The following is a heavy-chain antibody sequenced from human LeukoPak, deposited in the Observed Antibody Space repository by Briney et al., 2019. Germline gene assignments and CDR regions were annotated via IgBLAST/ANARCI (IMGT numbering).Heavy chain of an antibody. CDR1: GFTFSSYA. CDR2: ISGSGSNT. Sequence: GGSLRLSCAASGFTFSSYAMRWVRQAPGKGLEWVSSISGSGSNTYYADSVKGRFTISRDNSRNLLFLQMNSLRVEDTAVYYCTKRRYYYGSVDYYRDPWGQGTLVTVSP. CDR3: TKRRYYYGSVDYYRDP. V-gene: IGHV3-23*01. D-gene: IGHD3-10*01. J-gene: IGHJ5*02.